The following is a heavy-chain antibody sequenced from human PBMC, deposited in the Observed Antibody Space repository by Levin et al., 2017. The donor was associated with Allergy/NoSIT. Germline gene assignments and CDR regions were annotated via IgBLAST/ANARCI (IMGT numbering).Heavy chain of an antibody. Sequence: LSLTCAASGFTFNFYNMIWVRQAPGKGLEYVASISTNSNYRFFGDSLRGRFSISRDDAKNSLYLQMSSLRPEDTAIYYCARITPTDVFDIWGQGTMVTVSS. V-gene: IGHV3-21*01. J-gene: IGHJ3*02. CDR1: GFTFNFYN. CDR2: ISTNSNYR. CDR3: ARITPTDVFDI. D-gene: IGHD2-15*01.